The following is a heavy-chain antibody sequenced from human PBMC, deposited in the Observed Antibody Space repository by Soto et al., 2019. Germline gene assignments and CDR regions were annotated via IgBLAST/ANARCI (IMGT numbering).Heavy chain of an antibody. Sequence: GESLKISCKGSGYSFTSYWIGWVRQMPGKGLEWMGIIYPGDSDTRYSPSFQGQVTISADKSISTAYLQWSSLKASDTAMYYCARAMNYYGSGRDYYYYMDVWGKGTTVTVSS. CDR2: IYPGDSDT. D-gene: IGHD3-10*01. CDR1: GYSFTSYW. J-gene: IGHJ6*03. V-gene: IGHV5-51*01. CDR3: ARAMNYYGSGRDYYYYMDV.